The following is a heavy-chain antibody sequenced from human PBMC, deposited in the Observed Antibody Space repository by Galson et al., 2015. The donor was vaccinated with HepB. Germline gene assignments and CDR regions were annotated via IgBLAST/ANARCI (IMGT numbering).Heavy chain of an antibody. J-gene: IGHJ4*02. V-gene: IGHV3-23*01. CDR3: AKFRSNYYGSGSFFDY. CDR2: ISASGGST. CDR1: GFTFSAYA. D-gene: IGHD3-10*01. Sequence: SLRLSCAASGFTFSAYAISWVRQAPGQGLEWVSVISASGGSTYYADSVKGRFTISRDNSKNTLYLQMNSLRVEDTAVYYCAKFRSNYYGSGSFFDYWGQGSLVTVSS.